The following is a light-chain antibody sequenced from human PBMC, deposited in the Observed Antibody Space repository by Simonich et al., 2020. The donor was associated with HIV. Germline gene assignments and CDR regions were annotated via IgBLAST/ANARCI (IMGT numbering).Light chain of an antibody. CDR2: DVN. Sequence: QSALTQPASVSGSPGQSITISCTGTSSDVGGYNYVSWYPQYPGKAPKLMIYDVNKRPSGVSGRFSGSKSGNTASLTISGLQAEDEADYYCSSYTSSSNTIFGGGTKVTVV. CDR1: SSDVGGYNY. J-gene: IGLJ2*01. CDR3: SSYTSSSNTI. V-gene: IGLV2-14*01.